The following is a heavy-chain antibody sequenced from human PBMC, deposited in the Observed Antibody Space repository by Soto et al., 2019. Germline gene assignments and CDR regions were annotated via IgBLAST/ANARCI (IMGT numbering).Heavy chain of an antibody. Sequence: EVQLLESGGVLVQPGGSLRLSCVASGHTFNSYAMSWVRQAPGKGLEWVSGISGSGGSTYYAHAVRGRFTISRDDSKHTVYVQLKSLRAGDMAVYYCAKVSRDIGVVPAVLTWGPGTLVTVS. CDR2: ISGSGGST. CDR3: AKVSRDIGVVPAVLT. V-gene: IGHV3-23*01. CDR1: GHTFNSYA. D-gene: IGHD2-2*01. J-gene: IGHJ5*02.